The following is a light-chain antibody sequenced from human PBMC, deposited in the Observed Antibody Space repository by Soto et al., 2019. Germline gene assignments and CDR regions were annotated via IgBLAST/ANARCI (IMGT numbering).Light chain of an antibody. J-gene: IGLJ3*02. CDR3: ETWDSNTRV. Sequence: QPVLTQSSSASASLGSSVKLTCTLNSGHSSYIIAWHQQQPGKAPRYLMKLEGSGSYNKGSGVPDRFSGSGSGADRYLTISNLQFEDEADYYCETWDSNTRVFGGGTKLTVL. CDR2: LEGSGSY. CDR1: SGHSSYI. V-gene: IGLV4-60*02.